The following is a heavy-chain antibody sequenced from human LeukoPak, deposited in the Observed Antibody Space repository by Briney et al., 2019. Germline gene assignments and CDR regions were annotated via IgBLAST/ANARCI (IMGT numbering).Heavy chain of an antibody. CDR3: AREAAYYLDY. CDR2: ISGSGGST. J-gene: IGHJ4*02. D-gene: IGHD6-25*01. CDR1: GFTFSDYY. V-gene: IGHV3-11*04. Sequence: GGSLRLSCAASGFTFSDYYMSWVRQAPGKGLEWVSAISGSGGSTYYADSVKGRFTISRDNAKNSLYLQMNSLRAEDTAVYYCAREAAYYLDYWGQGTLVTVSS.